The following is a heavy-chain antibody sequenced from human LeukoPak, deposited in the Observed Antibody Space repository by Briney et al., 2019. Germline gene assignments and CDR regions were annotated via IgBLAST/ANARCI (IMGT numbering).Heavy chain of an antibody. J-gene: IGHJ4*02. D-gene: IGHD2-2*01. Sequence: PSETLSLTCTVSGVSISSYYWSWIRQPPGKGLEWIANIHNSGNTNYNPSLRSRVTISLDTSKNQFSLKLSSVTAADSALYYCAREYCSSTNCYFDYWGQGTLVTVSS. CDR3: AREYCSSTNCYFDY. CDR1: GVSISSYY. V-gene: IGHV4-59*01. CDR2: IHNSGNT.